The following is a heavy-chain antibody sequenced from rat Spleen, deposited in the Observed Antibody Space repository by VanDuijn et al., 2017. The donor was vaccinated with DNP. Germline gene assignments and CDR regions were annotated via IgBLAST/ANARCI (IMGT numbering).Heavy chain of an antibody. Sequence: EVQLVESGGGLVQSGRSLKVSCAASGFTFSDYNMAWVRQAPKKGLEWVATITYDGSRTYYRDSVKGRFTISRDNAKSTLDLQMDSLRSEDTATYYCTTFEGRNAWGQGTSVTVSS. CDR3: TTFEGRNA. CDR1: GFTFSDYN. J-gene: IGHJ4*01. V-gene: IGHV5S10*01. CDR2: ITYDGSRT. D-gene: IGHD1-11*01.